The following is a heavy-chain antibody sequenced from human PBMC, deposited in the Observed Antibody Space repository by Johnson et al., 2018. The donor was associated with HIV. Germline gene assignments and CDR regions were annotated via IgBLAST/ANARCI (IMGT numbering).Heavy chain of an antibody. CDR2: ITVSGDNT. J-gene: IGHJ3*01. CDR1: GFTVSSYD. CDR3: AKDKFMFLDNPVDAFDV. D-gene: IGHD3/OR15-3a*01. Sequence: VQLVESGGGVVQPGGSLRLSCAASGFTVSSYDLHWVRQATGKGLEWVSAITVSGDNTYYADSVKGRFTISRDNSKNTLYLQMSSLRADDTGVYYCAKDKFMFLDNPVDAFDVWGQGTMVTFSS. V-gene: IGHV3-23*04.